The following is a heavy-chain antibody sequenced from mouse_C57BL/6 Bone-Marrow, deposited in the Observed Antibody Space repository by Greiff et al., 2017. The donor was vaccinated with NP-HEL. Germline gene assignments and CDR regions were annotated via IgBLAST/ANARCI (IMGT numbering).Heavy chain of an antibody. J-gene: IGHJ2*01. CDR3: ARAFYYDYDGYYFDY. CDR2: INYDGSST. Sequence: EVMLVESEGGLVQPGSSMKLSCTASGFTFSDYYMAWVRQVPEKGLEWVANINYDGSSTYYLDSLKSRFIISRDNAKNILYLQMSSLKSEDTATYYCARAFYYDYDGYYFDYWGQGTTLTVSS. CDR1: GFTFSDYY. V-gene: IGHV5-16*01. D-gene: IGHD2-4*01.